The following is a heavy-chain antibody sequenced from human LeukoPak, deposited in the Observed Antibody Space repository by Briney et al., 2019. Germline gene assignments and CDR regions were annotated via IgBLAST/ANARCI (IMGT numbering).Heavy chain of an antibody. CDR2: INHSGST. J-gene: IGHJ4*02. Sequence: PSETLSLTCAVYGGSFSGYYWSWIRQPPGKGLEWLGEINHSGSTNYNPSLKSRVTISVDTSKNQFSLKLSSVTAADTAVYYCARARTDYDSSGYFDYWGQGTLVTVSS. CDR3: ARARTDYDSSGYFDY. D-gene: IGHD3-22*01. V-gene: IGHV4-34*01. CDR1: GGSFSGYY.